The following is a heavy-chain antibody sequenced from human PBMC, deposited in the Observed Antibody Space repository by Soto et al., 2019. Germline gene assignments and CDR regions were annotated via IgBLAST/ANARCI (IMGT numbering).Heavy chain of an antibody. CDR1: GYTFTSYG. V-gene: IGHV1-18*04. CDR2: ISAYNGNT. D-gene: IGHD3-22*01. Sequence: ASVKVSCKASGYTFTSYGISWVLQAPGQGLEWMGWISAYNGNTNYAQKLQGRVTMTTDTSTSTAYMELRSLRSDDTAVYYCARDRGYYDSSGFPRGMDVWGQGTTVTVSS. J-gene: IGHJ6*02. CDR3: ARDRGYYDSSGFPRGMDV.